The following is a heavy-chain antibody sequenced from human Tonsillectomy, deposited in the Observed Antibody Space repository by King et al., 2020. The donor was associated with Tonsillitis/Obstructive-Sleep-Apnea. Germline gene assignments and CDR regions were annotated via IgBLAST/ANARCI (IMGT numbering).Heavy chain of an antibody. D-gene: IGHD5-18*01. J-gene: IGHJ4*02. Sequence: TLKESGPTLVKPTQTLTLTCTFSGFSLSTSGVGVGWIRRPPGKALEWLALIYWEDDKRYSPSLKSRLTITKDTSKNQVVLTMTNMAPVDTATYYCALDVDTAMVPGAFDYWGQGTLVTVSS. V-gene: IGHV2-5*02. CDR2: IYWEDDK. CDR1: GFSLSTSGVG. CDR3: ALDVDTAMVPGAFDY.